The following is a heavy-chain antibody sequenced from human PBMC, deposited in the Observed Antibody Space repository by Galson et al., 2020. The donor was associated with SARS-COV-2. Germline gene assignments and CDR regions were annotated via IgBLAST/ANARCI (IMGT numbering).Heavy chain of an antibody. Sequence: GESLKIPCAASGFTLSSNYMSWVRQSPGKGLEWVSVIYSGGTTYYADSVKGRFTISRDNSKNTLYLQMNSLRAEDTAVYYCAGDDDYYDSSGYNYYGMDVWGQGTTVTVSS. J-gene: IGHJ6*02. V-gene: IGHV3-66*02. CDR2: IYSGGTT. CDR1: GFTLSSNY. CDR3: AGDDDYYDSSGYNYYGMDV. D-gene: IGHD3-22*01.